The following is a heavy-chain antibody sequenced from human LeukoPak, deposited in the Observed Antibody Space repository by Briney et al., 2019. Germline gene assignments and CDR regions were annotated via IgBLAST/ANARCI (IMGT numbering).Heavy chain of an antibody. V-gene: IGHV1-2*02. Sequence: ASVKVSCKASGYTFTAYYMHWVRQAPGQGLEWMGWINPNSGGTNYAQKFQGRVTMTRDTSISTAYMELSRMRSDDTAVYYCARVDLTMVRGVSAYWGQGTLVTVSS. D-gene: IGHD3-10*01. J-gene: IGHJ4*02. CDR1: GYTFTAYY. CDR2: INPNSGGT. CDR3: ARVDLTMVRGVSAY.